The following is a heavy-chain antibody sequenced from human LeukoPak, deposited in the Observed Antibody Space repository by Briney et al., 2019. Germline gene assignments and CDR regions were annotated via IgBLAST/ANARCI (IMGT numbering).Heavy chain of an antibody. CDR3: AEGGLWFGEPNFDY. J-gene: IGHJ4*02. CDR2: ISGSGGST. V-gene: IGHV3-23*01. CDR1: GFTFSSYA. D-gene: IGHD3-10*01. Sequence: GGSRRLSCAPSGFTFSSYAMSWVRQAPGKGLEWVSAISGSGGSTYYADSVKGRFTISRDNSKNTLYLQMNSLRAEDTAVYYCAEGGLWFGEPNFDYWGQGTLVTVSS.